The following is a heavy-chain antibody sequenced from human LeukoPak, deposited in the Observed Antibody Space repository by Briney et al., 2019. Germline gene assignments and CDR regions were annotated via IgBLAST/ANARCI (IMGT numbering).Heavy chain of an antibody. J-gene: IGHJ5*02. D-gene: IGHD3-10*01. CDR2: ISAYNGNT. Sequence: ASVKVSCKASGYTFTSYGISWVRQAPGQGLEWMGWISAYNGNTNYAQKLQGRVTMTTDTSTSTAYMELRSLRSDDTAVYYCARVNQEPYKLLPTSGWFDPWGQGTLVSVSS. CDR3: ARVNQEPYKLLPTSGWFDP. CDR1: GYTFTSYG. V-gene: IGHV1-18*01.